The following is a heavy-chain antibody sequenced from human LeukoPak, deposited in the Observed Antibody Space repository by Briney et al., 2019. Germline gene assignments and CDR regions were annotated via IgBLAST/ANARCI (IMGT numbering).Heavy chain of an antibody. CDR1: RGTFSSYT. CDR3: ARVDGWLVKYFDH. Sequence: ASVKVSCKASRGTFSSYTISWVRQAPGQGLEWMGGIIPIFGTANYAQKFQGRVTMTRNTSISTAYMELSSLRSEGTAVYYCARVDGWLVKYFDHWGQGTLVTVSS. V-gene: IGHV1-69*05. D-gene: IGHD6-19*01. CDR2: IIPIFGTA. J-gene: IGHJ4*02.